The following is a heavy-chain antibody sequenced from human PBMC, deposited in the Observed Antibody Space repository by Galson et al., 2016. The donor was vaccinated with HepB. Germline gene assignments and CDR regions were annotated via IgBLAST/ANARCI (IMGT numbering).Heavy chain of an antibody. CDR1: GGSIATSNSY. CDR2: IYYSGST. J-gene: IGHJ5*02. Sequence: SETLSLTCSVSGGSIATSNSYWAWIRQPPGKGLEWIGSIYYSGSTHYNPSLKSRLTVSVDTSKNQFSLTLTSVTAADTGVYYCARNITPIRGGEKWFDPWGQGTLVTVSS. CDR3: ARNITPIRGGEKWFDP. D-gene: IGHD1-20*01. V-gene: IGHV4-39*01.